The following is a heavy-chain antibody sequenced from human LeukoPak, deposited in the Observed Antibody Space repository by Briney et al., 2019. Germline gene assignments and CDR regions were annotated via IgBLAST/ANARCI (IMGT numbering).Heavy chain of an antibody. CDR2: ISTNTGNP. D-gene: IGHD4-23*01. CDR3: AREVAPGGFDY. V-gene: IGHV7-4-1*02. J-gene: IGHJ4*02. CDR1: GYTFTSNS. Sequence: GASVKVSCKASGYTFTSNSINWVRQAPGQGLEWMGWISTNTGNPTYAQGFTGRFVFSMDTSVSTAYLEISSLKAEDTAVYYCAREVAPGGFDYWGRGTLVTVSS.